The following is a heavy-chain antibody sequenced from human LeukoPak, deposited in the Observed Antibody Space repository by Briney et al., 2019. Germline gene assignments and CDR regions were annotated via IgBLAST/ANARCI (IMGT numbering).Heavy chain of an antibody. CDR1: GGSISSSNW. Sequence: SETLSLTCAVSGGSISSSNWWSWVRQPPGKGLEWIGEIYHSGSTNYNPSLKSRVTISVDKSKNQFSLKLSSVTAADTAVYYCARGGQYCSGGSCFPLSYWGQGTLVTVS. CDR3: ARGGQYCSGGSCFPLSY. V-gene: IGHV4-4*02. J-gene: IGHJ4*02. D-gene: IGHD2-15*01. CDR2: IYHSGST.